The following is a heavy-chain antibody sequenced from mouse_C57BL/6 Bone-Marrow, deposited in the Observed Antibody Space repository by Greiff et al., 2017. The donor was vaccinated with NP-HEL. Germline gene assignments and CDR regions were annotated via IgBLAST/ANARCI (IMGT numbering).Heavy chain of an antibody. D-gene: IGHD1-1*01. CDR1: GYTFTDYY. CDR2: IYPGSGNT. Sequence: VQLHQSGAELVRPGASVKLSCKASGYTFTDYYINWVKQRPGQGLEWIARIYPGSGNTYYNEKFKGKATLTAEKSSSTAYMQLSSLTSEDSAVYFCARIYGSSYAWFAYWGQGTLVTVSA. V-gene: IGHV1-76*01. CDR3: ARIYGSSYAWFAY. J-gene: IGHJ3*01.